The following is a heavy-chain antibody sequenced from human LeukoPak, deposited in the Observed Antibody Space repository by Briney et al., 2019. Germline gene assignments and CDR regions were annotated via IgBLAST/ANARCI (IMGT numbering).Heavy chain of an antibody. CDR3: ASRSDGVAGLYYYYGMDV. Sequence: GESLKNSCQASGYIFTNYWIGWVRQMPGKGLEWMGIIYPGDSDTRYSPSFQGQVTISADKSISTAYLQWSSLKASDTAMYYCASRSDGVAGLYYYYGMDVWGQGTTVTVSS. V-gene: IGHV5-51*01. J-gene: IGHJ6*02. CDR1: GYIFTNYW. D-gene: IGHD6-19*01. CDR2: IYPGDSDT.